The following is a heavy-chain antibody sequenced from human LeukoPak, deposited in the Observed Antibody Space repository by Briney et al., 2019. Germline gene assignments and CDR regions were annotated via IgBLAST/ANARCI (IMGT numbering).Heavy chain of an antibody. CDR1: GFTVSTND. CDR2: LYSDGNT. J-gene: IGHJ4*02. Sequence: GGSLRLSCAASGFTVSTNDMTWVRQAPGKGLEWVSVLYSDGNTKYADSVQGRFTISRDNSKNTLYLEMDSLSPDDTAVYYCARGVEPLAANTLAYWGQGTLVTVSS. D-gene: IGHD1-14*01. V-gene: IGHV3-53*01. CDR3: ARGVEPLAANTLAY.